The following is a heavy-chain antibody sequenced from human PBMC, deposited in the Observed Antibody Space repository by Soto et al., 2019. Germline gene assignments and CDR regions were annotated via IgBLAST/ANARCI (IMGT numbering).Heavy chain of an antibody. CDR2: IYYSGST. V-gene: IGHV4-39*07. CDR3: ARIVLTVPREMS. D-gene: IGHD4-17*01. CDR1: GGSISSSSYY. J-gene: IGHJ5*02. Sequence: SETLSLTCTVSGGSISSSSYYWGWIRQPPGKGLEWIGSIYYSGSTYYNPSLKSRVTISVDTSKNQFSLKLSSVTAADTAVYYCARIVLTVPREMSWGQGTLVTVSS.